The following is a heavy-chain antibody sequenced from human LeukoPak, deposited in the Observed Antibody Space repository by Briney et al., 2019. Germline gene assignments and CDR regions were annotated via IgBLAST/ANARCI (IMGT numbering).Heavy chain of an antibody. V-gene: IGHV1-69*13. D-gene: IGHD6-6*01. CDR1: GGTFSSYA. CDR2: IIPIFGTA. J-gene: IGHJ6*02. CDR3: AKYLSEKGPPYGLDV. Sequence: SVKVSCKASGGTFSSYAISWVRQAPGQGLEWMGGIIPIFGTANYAQKFQGRVTITADESTSTAYMELSSLRSEDTAVYYCAKYLSEKGPPYGLDVWGQGTTVTVSS.